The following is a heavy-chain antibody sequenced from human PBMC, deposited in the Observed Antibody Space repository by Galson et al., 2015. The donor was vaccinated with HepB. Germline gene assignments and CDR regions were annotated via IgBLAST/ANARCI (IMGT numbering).Heavy chain of an antibody. CDR3: AGPRRIYERTGYYYVYGAFDI. D-gene: IGHD3-22*01. CDR2: IDPSDSYT. CDR1: GYTFTTYW. Sequence: QSGAEVKKPGESLRISCKGSGYTFTTYWITWVRQMPGKGLEWMGRIDPSDSYTNYSPSFQGHVTISTDKSISTAYLQWNSLKASDTPRYYCAGPRRIYERTGYYYVYGAFDIWGQGTMVTVSS. J-gene: IGHJ3*02. V-gene: IGHV5-10-1*01.